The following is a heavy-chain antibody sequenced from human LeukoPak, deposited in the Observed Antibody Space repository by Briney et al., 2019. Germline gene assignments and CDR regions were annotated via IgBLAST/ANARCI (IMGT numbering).Heavy chain of an antibody. V-gene: IGHV4-30-4*01. CDR3: VREILYCSGGSCYRGPFDN. D-gene: IGHD2-15*01. J-gene: IGHJ4*02. Sequence: QTSETLSLTCTVSNDSISSGDYYWNWIRQPPGKGLEWIGYIFHRGGTSYNPSLKSRILFSVDTSQNQFSLKLNSVTAADTAVYYCVREILYCSGGSCYRGPFDNWGQGTLVTVSA. CDR1: NDSISSGDYY. CDR2: IFHRGGT.